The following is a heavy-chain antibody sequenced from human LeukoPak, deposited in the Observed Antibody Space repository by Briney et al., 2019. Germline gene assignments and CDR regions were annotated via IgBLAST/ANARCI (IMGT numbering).Heavy chain of an antibody. D-gene: IGHD6-19*01. CDR1: GFTVSSNY. Sequence: PGGSLRLSCAASGFTVSSNYMSWVRQAPGKGLEWVSVIYSGGSTYYADSVKGRFTISRDNSKNTLYVQMNSLRAEDTAVYYCAKVGQGIAVAGTWYDYWGQGTLVTVSS. V-gene: IGHV3-53*01. CDR3: AKVGQGIAVAGTWYDY. J-gene: IGHJ4*02. CDR2: IYSGGST.